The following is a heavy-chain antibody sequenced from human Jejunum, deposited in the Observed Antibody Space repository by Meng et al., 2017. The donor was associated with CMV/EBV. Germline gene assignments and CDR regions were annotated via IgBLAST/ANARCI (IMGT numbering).Heavy chain of an antibody. Sequence: QVQLVESGGGWVTPGGSLRLSCAASGFTFGDHYMSWLRQAPGKGLEWVSFISIRSSYIDYADSVRGRFTISRDDAKNSLYLQMNNLRAEDTAVYYCAREYYSNPDFWGQGTLVTVAS. D-gene: IGHD4-11*01. CDR2: ISIRSSYI. CDR1: GFTFGDHY. V-gene: IGHV3-11*05. J-gene: IGHJ4*02. CDR3: AREYYSNPDF.